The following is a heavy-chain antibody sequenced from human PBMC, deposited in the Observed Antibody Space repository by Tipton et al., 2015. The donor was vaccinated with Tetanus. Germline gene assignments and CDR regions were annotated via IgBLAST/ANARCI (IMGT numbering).Heavy chain of an antibody. Sequence: SLRLSCAASGFTFSNHWMYWVRQTPGKGLEWVSRISGGGQTTHYADSLKGRLTISRDNVKNTVYVQMNSLRVEDTAVYHCVRGGNGLDVWGQGTTVTVSS. V-gene: IGHV3-74*01. CDR2: ISGGGQTT. J-gene: IGHJ6*02. CDR3: VRGGNGLDV. D-gene: IGHD6-25*01. CDR1: GFTFSNHW.